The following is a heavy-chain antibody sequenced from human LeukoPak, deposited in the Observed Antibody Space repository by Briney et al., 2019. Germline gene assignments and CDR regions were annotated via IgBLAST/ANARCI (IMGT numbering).Heavy chain of an antibody. CDR2: ISGSGGST. CDR1: GFTFSSYA. CDR3: AELGITMIGGV. D-gene: IGHD3-10*02. Sequence: GGSLRLSCAASGFTFSSYAMSWVRQAPGKGLEWVSAISGSGGSTYYADSVKGRFTISRDNAKNSLYLQMNSLRAEDTAGYYCAELGITMIGGVWGKGTTVTISS. J-gene: IGHJ6*04. V-gene: IGHV3-23*01.